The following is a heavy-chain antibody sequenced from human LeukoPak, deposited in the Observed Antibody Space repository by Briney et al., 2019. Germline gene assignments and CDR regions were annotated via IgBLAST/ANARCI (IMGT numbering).Heavy chain of an antibody. Sequence: GGSLRLSCAASGFTFSSYSMNWVRQAPGKGLEWVANIKQDGSEKYYVDSVKGRFTISRDNAKNSLYLQMNSLRAEDTAVYYCATKLQWLVPPDYWGQGTLVTVSS. J-gene: IGHJ4*02. CDR1: GFTFSSYS. V-gene: IGHV3-7*01. CDR3: ATKLQWLVPPDY. CDR2: IKQDGSEK. D-gene: IGHD6-19*01.